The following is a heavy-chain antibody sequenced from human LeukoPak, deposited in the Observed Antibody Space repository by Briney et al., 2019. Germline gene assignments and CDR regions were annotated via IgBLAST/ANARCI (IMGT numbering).Heavy chain of an antibody. CDR1: GGTFSSYA. Sequence: ASVKVSCKASGGTFSSYAISWVRQAPGQGLEWMGGIIPIFGTANYAQKFQGRVMITADESTSTAYMELSSLRSEDTAVYYCASGVVIIPTTQNYYYYYGMDVWGQGTTVTVSS. J-gene: IGHJ6*02. D-gene: IGHD3-3*01. CDR2: IIPIFGTA. V-gene: IGHV1-69*13. CDR3: ASGVVIIPTTQNYYYYYGMDV.